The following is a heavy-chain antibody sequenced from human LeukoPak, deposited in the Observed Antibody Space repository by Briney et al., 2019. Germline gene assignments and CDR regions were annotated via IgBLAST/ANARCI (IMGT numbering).Heavy chain of an antibody. CDR3: AKRGVVIRVILVGFHKEAYYFHS. CDR2: ISDSGGRT. D-gene: IGHD3-22*01. Sequence: GRSLRLSCAVSGITLSNYGMSWVRQAPGKGLEWVAGISDSGGRTNYADSVKGRFTISRDNPKNTLHLQMNSLRAGDTAVYFVAKRGVVIRVILVGFHKEAYYFHSWGQGALVTVSS. CDR1: GITLSNYG. V-gene: IGHV3-23*01. J-gene: IGHJ4*02.